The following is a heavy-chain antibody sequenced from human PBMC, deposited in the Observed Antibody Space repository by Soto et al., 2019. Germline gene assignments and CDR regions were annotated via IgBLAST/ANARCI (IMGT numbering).Heavy chain of an antibody. CDR2: IDPSDSYT. V-gene: IGHV5-10-1*01. J-gene: IGHJ5*02. CDR1: GYSFTSYW. D-gene: IGHD6-13*01. CDR3: ARGIAAVGTGGSWFDP. Sequence: PGESLKISCKGSGYSFTSYWISWVRQMPGKGLEWMGRIDPSDSYTNYSPSFQGHVTISADKSISSVYLQWSSLKASDTAIYYCARGIAAVGTGGSWFDPWGQGTLVTVSS.